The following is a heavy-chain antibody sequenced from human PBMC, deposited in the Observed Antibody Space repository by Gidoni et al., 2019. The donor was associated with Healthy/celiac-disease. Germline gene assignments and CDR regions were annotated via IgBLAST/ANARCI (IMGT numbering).Heavy chain of an antibody. V-gene: IGHV3-30-3*01. CDR3: ARDPHATEIHLGYCSSTSCYGFSSWFDP. CDR1: GFTFISYA. CDR2: ISYDGSNK. Sequence: QVQLVESGGGVVQPGRSLRLSCAASGFTFISYAMHWVRQAPGNGLEWVAVISYDGSNKYYADSVKGRFTISRDNSKNTLYLQMNSLRAEDTAVYYCARDPHATEIHLGYCSSTSCYGFSSWFDPWGQGTLVTVSS. D-gene: IGHD2-2*01. J-gene: IGHJ5*02.